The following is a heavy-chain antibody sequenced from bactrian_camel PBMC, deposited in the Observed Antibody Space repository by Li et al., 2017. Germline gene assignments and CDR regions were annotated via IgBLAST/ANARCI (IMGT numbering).Heavy chain of an antibody. J-gene: IGHJ4*01. D-gene: IGHD6*01. CDR2: IESDGTT. CDR1: SHTSGGVC. CDR3: AAGRRQVVAGTGTSYCSLKEYDFNY. Sequence: VQLVESGGGSVQAGGSLKLSCSGASHTSGGVCTGWFRQRPGQGREDIAAIESDGTTTVAASVKARFTISRDTPNNIVYLHMNNLQPEDTAMYYCAAGRRQVVAGTGTSYCSLKEYDFNYWGQGTQVTVSS. V-gene: IGHV3S56*01.